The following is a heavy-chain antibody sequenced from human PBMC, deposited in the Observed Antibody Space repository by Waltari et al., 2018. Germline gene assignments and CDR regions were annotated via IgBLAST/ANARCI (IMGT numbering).Heavy chain of an antibody. J-gene: IGHJ6*02. D-gene: IGHD2-21*01. CDR3: ARDFIPQDYYYYYDLDV. CDR2: ISGYNDNT. CDR1: GYVFTSYG. V-gene: IGHV1-18*01. Sequence: QVQLVQSGVEVKKPGASVKVSCKASGYVFTSYGIRWVRQAPGQGLEWMGWISGYNDNTNYAQKFQGRVTMTTDTSTSTAYMELRSLRSDDTAVYYCARDFIPQDYYYYYDLDVWGQGTTVTVSS.